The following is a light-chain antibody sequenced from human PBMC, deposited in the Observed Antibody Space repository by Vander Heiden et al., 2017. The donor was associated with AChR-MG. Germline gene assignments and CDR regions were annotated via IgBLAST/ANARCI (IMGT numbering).Light chain of an antibody. V-gene: IGKV1-27*01. J-gene: IGKJ4*01. CDR3: QKYNSGLLT. CDR1: QGISNY. CDR2: AAS. Sequence: DIQMTQSPSSLSASVGDRVTTTCRASQGISNYLAWYQQTPGKVPKLLIYAASTVQSGVPSRFSGSGSGTDFTLIISSLQPEDVATYYCQKYNSGLLTFGGGTKVEIK.